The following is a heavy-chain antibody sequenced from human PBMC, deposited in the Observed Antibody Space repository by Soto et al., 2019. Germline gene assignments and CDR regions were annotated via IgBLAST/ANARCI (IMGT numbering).Heavy chain of an antibody. CDR2: IIPILGIA. D-gene: IGHD3-10*01. CDR1: GGTFSSYT. Sequence: SVKVSCKASGGTFSSYTISWVRQAPGQGLEWMGRIIPILGIANYAQKFQGRVTITADKSTSTAYMELSSLRSEDTAVYYCAGYYYASGNYQGNLDYWGQGSLVTVSS. J-gene: IGHJ4*02. CDR3: AGYYYASGNYQGNLDY. V-gene: IGHV1-69*02.